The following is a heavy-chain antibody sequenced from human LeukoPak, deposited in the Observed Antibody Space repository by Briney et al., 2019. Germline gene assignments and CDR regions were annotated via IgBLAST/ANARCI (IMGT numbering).Heavy chain of an antibody. J-gene: IGHJ4*02. Sequence: GGSLRLSCAAPGFTFNSYAMSCVRQAPAKGLEWVSTITANGGGTYYADSVKGRFSISRDNSRNTLYSQVTSLRAEDTAVYYCTKLTSDSMVRGVTTDYWGQGTLATVSS. V-gene: IGHV3-23*01. D-gene: IGHD3-10*01. CDR1: GFTFNSYA. CDR2: ITANGGGT. CDR3: TKLTSDSMVRGVTTDY.